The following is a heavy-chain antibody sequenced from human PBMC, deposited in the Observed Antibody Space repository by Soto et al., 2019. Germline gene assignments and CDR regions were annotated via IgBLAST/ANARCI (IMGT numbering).Heavy chain of an antibody. CDR1: GFTFGSYP. Sequence: GGSLRLSCAVSGFTFGSYPMNWVRQAPGKGLEWVSGITAGGDSTYYADSVKGRFTISRDNSKNTLYLQMNSLRAEDTAVYFCAKGHDGWYLGFWGQGALVTVSS. D-gene: IGHD6-19*01. J-gene: IGHJ4*02. CDR2: ITAGGDST. V-gene: IGHV3-23*01. CDR3: AKGHDGWYLGF.